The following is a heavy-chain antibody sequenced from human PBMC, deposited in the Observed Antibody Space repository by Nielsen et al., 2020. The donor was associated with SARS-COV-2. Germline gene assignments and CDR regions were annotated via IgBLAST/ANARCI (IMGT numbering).Heavy chain of an antibody. CDR3: ARDAIRFYSDSSGYYDY. J-gene: IGHJ4*02. D-gene: IGHD3-22*01. Sequence: ASVKVSCKASGGTLGNYGISWVRQAPGQGLEWMGWISAYNGRTSYAQKLQGRGTMTIDTSTDTARLELRSLRSDDTAVYYCARDAIRFYSDSSGYYDYWGQGTLVTVSS. CDR2: ISAYNGRT. CDR1: GGTLGNYG. V-gene: IGHV1-18*01.